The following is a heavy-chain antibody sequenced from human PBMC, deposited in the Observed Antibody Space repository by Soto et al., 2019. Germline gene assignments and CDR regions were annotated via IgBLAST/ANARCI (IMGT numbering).Heavy chain of an antibody. CDR1: GYTFTHYA. CDR2: INTNTGDP. J-gene: IGHJ6*02. D-gene: IGHD2-15*01. Sequence: ASVNVSCKASGYTFTHYAMNWVRQTPGQGLEWMGWINTNTGDPTYAQVLTGRFVFSLDTSVSTAYLEIGSLKAGGPAVFFCAIDFPVRAAVQSCYYFGMGVWGPGTTVTVAS. V-gene: IGHV7-4-1*01. CDR3: AIDFPVRAAVQSCYYFGMGV.